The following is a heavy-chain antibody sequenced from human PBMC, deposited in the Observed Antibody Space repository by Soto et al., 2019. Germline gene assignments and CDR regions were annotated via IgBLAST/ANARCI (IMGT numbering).Heavy chain of an antibody. CDR3: ARDLGKSGYYRLNCYGMDV. D-gene: IGHD3-3*01. CDR2: IKQDGSEK. Sequence: GGSLRLSCAASGFTFSSYWMSWVRQAPGKGLEWVANIKQDGSEKYYVDSVKGRFTISRDNAKNSLYLQMNSLRAEDTAVYYCARDLGKSGYYRLNCYGMDVWGQGTTVTVSS. CDR1: GFTFSSYW. J-gene: IGHJ6*02. V-gene: IGHV3-7*01.